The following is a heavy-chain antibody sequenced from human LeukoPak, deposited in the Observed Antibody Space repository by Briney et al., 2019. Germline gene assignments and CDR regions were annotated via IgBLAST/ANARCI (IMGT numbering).Heavy chain of an antibody. J-gene: IGHJ5*02. CDR1: GFTFNSYS. V-gene: IGHV3-7*01. D-gene: IGHD6-6*01. CDR3: AREGAARGWFDP. CDR2: IKQDGSEK. Sequence: PGGSLRLSCAASGFTFNSYSMNWVRQAPGKGLEWVANIKQDGSEKYYVDSVKGRFTVSRDNAKNSLYLQMNSLRAEDTAVYYCAREGAARGWFDPWGQGTLVTVSS.